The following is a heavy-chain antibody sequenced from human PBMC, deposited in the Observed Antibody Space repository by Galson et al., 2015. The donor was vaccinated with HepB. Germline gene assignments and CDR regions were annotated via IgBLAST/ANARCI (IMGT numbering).Heavy chain of an antibody. D-gene: IGHD6-13*01. CDR2: ISSNGGST. J-gene: IGHJ2*01. CDR3: ARRRSSSRKHKKNWYFDL. Sequence: SLRLSCAASGFTFSSYAMHWVRQAPGKGLEYVSAISSNGGSTYYADSVKGRFTISRDNSKNTLYLQMNSLRAEDTAVYYCARRRSSSRKHKKNWYFDLWGRGTLVTVSS. V-gene: IGHV3-64*04. CDR1: GFTFSSYA.